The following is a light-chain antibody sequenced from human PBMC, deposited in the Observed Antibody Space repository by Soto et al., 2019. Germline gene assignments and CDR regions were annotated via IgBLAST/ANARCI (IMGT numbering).Light chain of an antibody. Sequence: QSALTQPASVSGSPGQSITISCTGTSSDVGGYNYVSWYQQHPGKAPKVMIYDVSYRPSGVSNRFSGSKSGNTASLTISGXXXXXXXXXXCSSYTSSSTLVVFGGGTKLTVL. J-gene: IGLJ2*01. CDR2: DVS. V-gene: IGLV2-14*03. CDR1: SSDVGGYNY. CDR3: SSYTSSSTLVV.